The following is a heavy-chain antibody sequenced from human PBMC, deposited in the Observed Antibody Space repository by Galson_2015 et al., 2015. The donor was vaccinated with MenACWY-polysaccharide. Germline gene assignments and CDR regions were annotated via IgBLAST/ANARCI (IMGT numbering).Heavy chain of an antibody. CDR3: ARDSGRTGSLDY. CDR2: IRGPSDII. V-gene: IGHV3-48*02. J-gene: IGHJ4*02. Sequence: DWVRQAPGRGLEWVSYIRGPSDIIYYADSVKGRFTISRDNAKNSLYLQMNSLRDEDTAVYYCARDSGRTGSLDYWGQGTLVTVSS. D-gene: IGHD1-26*01.